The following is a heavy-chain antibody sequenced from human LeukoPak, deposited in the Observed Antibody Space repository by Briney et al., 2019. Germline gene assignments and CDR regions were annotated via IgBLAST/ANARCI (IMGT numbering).Heavy chain of an antibody. CDR2: IYHSVTT. Sequence: SETLSLTCTVSGYSISSGYFWGWMRQPPVKGLEWIGSIYHSVTTHYNPSLKSRVTISLDTSKNQFSLKLSSVTAADTAVYYCARAYCVGDCSVLHIYFDYWGQGTLVTVSS. J-gene: IGHJ4*02. V-gene: IGHV4-38-2*02. D-gene: IGHD2-21*02. CDR3: ARAYCVGDCSVLHIYFDY. CDR1: GYSISSGYF.